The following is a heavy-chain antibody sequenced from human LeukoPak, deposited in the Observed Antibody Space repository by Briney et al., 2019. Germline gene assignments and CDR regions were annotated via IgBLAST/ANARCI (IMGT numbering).Heavy chain of an antibody. Sequence: PGGSLRLSCAASGFTFSSYSMNWVRQAPGKGLEWVSSISSRSSYIYYADSMKGRFTISRDNSKNTLYLQMNSLRAEDTAVYYCARGSHRIEYRRSAAFDPWGQGTLVTVSS. D-gene: IGHD6-6*01. CDR3: ARGSHRIEYRRSAAFDP. V-gene: IGHV3-21*01. CDR1: GFTFSSYS. CDR2: ISSRSSYI. J-gene: IGHJ5*02.